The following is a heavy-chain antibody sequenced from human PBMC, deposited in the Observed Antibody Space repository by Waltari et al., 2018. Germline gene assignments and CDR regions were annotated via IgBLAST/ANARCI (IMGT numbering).Heavy chain of an antibody. CDR3: ARGQGY. Sequence: QVQLQESGPGLVKPSETLSLTCASSGYSISTDYYWVWIRQPPGKGLEWIGNIHHGGSTSYHPSLKLRVSISLATSTNQFSLELSSLTADAPSVYYCARGQGYWGQGTLVTVSS. J-gene: IGHJ1*01. CDR1: GYSISTDYY. CDR2: IHHGGST. V-gene: IGHV4-38-2*01.